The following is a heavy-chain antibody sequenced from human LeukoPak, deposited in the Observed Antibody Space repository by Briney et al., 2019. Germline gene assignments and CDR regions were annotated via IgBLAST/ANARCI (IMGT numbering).Heavy chain of an antibody. V-gene: IGHV3-23*01. CDR1: GFTFSSYA. J-gene: IGHJ4*02. CDR2: ISGSGGST. CDR3: AKPVRSGEFDY. D-gene: IGHD3-3*01. Sequence: GASLRLSCAASGFTFSSYAMSWVRQAPGKGLEWVSAISGSGGSTYYADSVKGRFTISRDNSKNTLYLRMNSLRAEDTAVYYCAKPVRSGEFDYWGQGTLVTVSS.